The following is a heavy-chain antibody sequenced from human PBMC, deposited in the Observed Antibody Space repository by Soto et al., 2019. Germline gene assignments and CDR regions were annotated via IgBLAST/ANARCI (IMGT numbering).Heavy chain of an antibody. V-gene: IGHV3-21*04. Sequence: EVQLVESGGGLVKPGVSLRLSCAASGFTFSSYRMNWVRQAPGKGLEWVSSISSSSSYIYYADSVKGRFTISRDNAKNSLYLQMNGLRAEDTAVYYCARHLIPARRGWFDPWGQGTLVTVSS. CDR1: GFTFSSYR. D-gene: IGHD6-6*01. J-gene: IGHJ5*02. CDR3: ARHLIPARRGWFDP. CDR2: ISSSSSYI.